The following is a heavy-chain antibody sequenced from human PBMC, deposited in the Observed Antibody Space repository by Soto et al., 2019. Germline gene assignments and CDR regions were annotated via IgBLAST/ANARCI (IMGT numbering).Heavy chain of an antibody. J-gene: IGHJ4*02. CDR1: GGSISSSSYY. CDR2: IYYSGST. V-gene: IGHV4-39*01. CDR3: ARPNPREVVPAATYFDY. Sequence: SETLSLTCTVSGGSISSSSYYWGWIRQPPGKGLEWIGSIYYSGSTYYNPSLKSRVTISVDTSKNQFSLKLSSVTAADTAVYYCARPNPREVVPAATYFDYWGQGTLVTVSS. D-gene: IGHD2-2*01.